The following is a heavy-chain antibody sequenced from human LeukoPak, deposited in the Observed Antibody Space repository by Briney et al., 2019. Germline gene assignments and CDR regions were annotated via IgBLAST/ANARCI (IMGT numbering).Heavy chain of an antibody. J-gene: IGHJ4*02. Sequence: PGGSLRLSCAASGFTFSSYGMHWVRQAPGKGLEWVAVISYDGSNKYYADSVKGRFTISRDNSKNTLYLRMNSLRAEDTAVYYCAKDYGGLQWLLYYFDYWGQGTLVTVSS. CDR2: ISYDGSNK. D-gene: IGHD6-19*01. V-gene: IGHV3-30*18. CDR3: AKDYGGLQWLLYYFDY. CDR1: GFTFSSYG.